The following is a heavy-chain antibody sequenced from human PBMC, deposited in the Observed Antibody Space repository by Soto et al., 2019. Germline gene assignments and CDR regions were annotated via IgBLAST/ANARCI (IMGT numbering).Heavy chain of an antibody. CDR1: GFRFNSYS. CDR2: IDARSNYI. V-gene: IGHV3-21*06. Sequence: AGGSLRLSCEASGFRFNSYSMNWVRQAPQKGLEWVSLIDARSNYIYYADSVKGRFTISRNNARNSLYLQMDSLRVEDTALYYCVRENEMAGATSAFEYWGQGTPVTVSS. D-gene: IGHD1-26*01. J-gene: IGHJ4*02. CDR3: VRENEMAGATSAFEY.